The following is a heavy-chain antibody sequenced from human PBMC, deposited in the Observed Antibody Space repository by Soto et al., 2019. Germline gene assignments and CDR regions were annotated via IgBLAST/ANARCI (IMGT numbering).Heavy chain of an antibody. CDR3: AREGSSYTRSYFDY. CDR1: GFTFSSYG. V-gene: IGHV3-33*01. J-gene: IGHJ4*02. Sequence: GGSLRLSCAASGFTFSSYGMHWVRQAPGKGLEWVAVIWYDGSNKYYADSVKGRFTISRDNSKNTLYLQMNSLRAEDTAVYYCAREGSSYTRSYFDYWGQGTLVTVSS. CDR2: IWYDGSNK. D-gene: IGHD3-16*02.